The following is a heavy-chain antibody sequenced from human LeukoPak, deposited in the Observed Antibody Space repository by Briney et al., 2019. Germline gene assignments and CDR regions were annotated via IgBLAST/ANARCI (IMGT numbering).Heavy chain of an antibody. CDR1: GGSISSYY. V-gene: IGHV4-59*12. D-gene: IGHD3-10*01. CDR2: IYYSGST. Sequence: PSETLSLTCTVSGGSISSYYWSWIRQPPGKGLEWIGYIYYSGSTNYNPSLKSRVTISVDTSKNQFSLRLSSVTAADTAVYYCARVKRLLWFGELLKSRGRTFDPWGQGTLVTVSS. CDR3: ARVKRLLWFGELLKSRGRTFDP. J-gene: IGHJ5*02.